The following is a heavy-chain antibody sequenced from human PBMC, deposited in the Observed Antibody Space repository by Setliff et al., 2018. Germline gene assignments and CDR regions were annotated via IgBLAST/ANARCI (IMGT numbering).Heavy chain of an antibody. V-gene: IGHV4-59*11. CDR2: VYYTGKT. CDR1: GGSINGHY. J-gene: IGHJ4*02. Sequence: SETLSLTCTISGGSINGHYWSWIRQPPGKGLEWIGNVYYTGKTNYNHSLKSRVTISVDTSKNQFTLKVNSVTAADTAVYYCARSSPSGDSYGPLDYWGQGTLVTVSS. CDR3: ARSSPSGDSYGPLDY. D-gene: IGHD5-18*01.